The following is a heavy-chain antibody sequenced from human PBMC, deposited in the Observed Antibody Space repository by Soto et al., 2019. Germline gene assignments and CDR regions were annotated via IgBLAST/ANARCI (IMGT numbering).Heavy chain of an antibody. CDR2: IRSKVNNYAT. D-gene: IGHD2-15*01. CDR1: GFTFSGSA. J-gene: IGHJ3*02. Sequence: EVQLVESGGGLVQPGGSLKLSCAASGFTFSGSAIHWVRQASGKGLECVGRIRSKVNNYATAFAASVKGRLSKSRDDPKTTETLQMNSLKTEDTAVYYCTLANCSGGSCYPAFDIWGQGTMVTVSS. V-gene: IGHV3-73*01. CDR3: TLANCSGGSCYPAFDI.